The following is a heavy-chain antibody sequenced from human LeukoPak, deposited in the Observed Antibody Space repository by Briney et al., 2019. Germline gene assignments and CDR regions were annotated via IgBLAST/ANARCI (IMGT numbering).Heavy chain of an antibody. V-gene: IGHV3-48*03. D-gene: IGHD3-3*01. Sequence: GGSLRLSCAASGFTFSSYEMNWVRQAPGKGLEWVSYISNSGSTIYYADSVKGRFTISRDNAKNSLYLQMNSLRAEDTAVYYCAGYDFWSGYHTFDYWGQGTLVTVSS. CDR1: GFTFSSYE. CDR2: ISNSGSTI. CDR3: AGYDFWSGYHTFDY. J-gene: IGHJ4*02.